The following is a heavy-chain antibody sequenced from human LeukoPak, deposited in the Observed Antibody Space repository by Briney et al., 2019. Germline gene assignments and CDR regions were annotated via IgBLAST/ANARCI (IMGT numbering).Heavy chain of an antibody. Sequence: GGSLRLSCAASGFTFSSYAMSWVRQAPGQGLEWVSAISGSGVSTYYSDYVKDRFTIFRDNSKNTLYLQMNSLRAEDTDVYYCAKDRRRITMIVVVTLDACDIWGQGTVVSVSS. D-gene: IGHD3-22*01. V-gene: IGHV3-23*01. CDR3: AKDRRRITMIVVVTLDACDI. J-gene: IGHJ3*02. CDR1: GFTFSSYA. CDR2: ISGSGVST.